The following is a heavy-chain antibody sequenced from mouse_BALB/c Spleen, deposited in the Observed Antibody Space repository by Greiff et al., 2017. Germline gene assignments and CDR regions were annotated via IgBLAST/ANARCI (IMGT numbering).Heavy chain of an antibody. Sequence: EVKLVESGGGLVQPGGSRKLSCAASGFTFSSFGMHWVRQAPEKGLEWVAYISSGSSTIYYADTVKGRFTISRDNPKNTLFLQMTSLRSEDTAMYYCASPDAGSWFAYWGQGTLVTVSA. V-gene: IGHV5-17*02. CDR3: ASPDAGSWFAY. CDR1: GFTFSSFG. J-gene: IGHJ3*01. CDR2: ISSGSSTI.